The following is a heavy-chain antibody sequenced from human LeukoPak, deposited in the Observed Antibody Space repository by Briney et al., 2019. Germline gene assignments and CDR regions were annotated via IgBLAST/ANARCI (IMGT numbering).Heavy chain of an antibody. V-gene: IGHV3-23*01. D-gene: IGHD6-19*01. CDR3: AKEGIAVAVN. Sequence: GGSLRLSCAASGFTFDDYAMHWVRQAPGKGLEWVSSISDSGGRTYYADSVKGRFTISRDNSKNTLYLQMNSLRAEDTAVYYCAKEGIAVAVNWGQGTLVTVSS. CDR2: ISDSGGRT. CDR1: GFTFDDYA. J-gene: IGHJ4*02.